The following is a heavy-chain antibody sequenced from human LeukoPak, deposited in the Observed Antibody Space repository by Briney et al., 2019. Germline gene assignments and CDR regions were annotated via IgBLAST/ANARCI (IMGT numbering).Heavy chain of an antibody. CDR3: ASPAGSTSKYYFDY. CDR2: IYSGGST. V-gene: IGHV3-66*01. Sequence: GGSLRLSCAASGFTVSSNYMSWVRQAPGKGLEWVSVIYSGGSTYYADSVKGRFTISRDNSKNTLYLQMNSLRAEDTAVYYCASPAGSTSKYYFDYWGQGTLVTASS. J-gene: IGHJ4*02. D-gene: IGHD2-2*01. CDR1: GFTVSSNY.